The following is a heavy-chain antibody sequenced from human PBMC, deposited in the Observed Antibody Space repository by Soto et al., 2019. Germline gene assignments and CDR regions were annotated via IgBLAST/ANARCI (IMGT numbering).Heavy chain of an antibody. CDR1: GYTFASYG. CDR2: ISAYNGGT. D-gene: IGHD2-2*01. V-gene: IGHV1-18*01. Sequence: ASVKVSCKASGYTFASYGFIWVRQAPGQGLEWMGWISAYNGGTKYPQKFQGRVTMTTDTSTSTAFMELRSLRSDDTAVYYCARNGGYCSSTSCYYWFDPWGQGTLVTVSS. J-gene: IGHJ5*02. CDR3: ARNGGYCSSTSCYYWFDP.